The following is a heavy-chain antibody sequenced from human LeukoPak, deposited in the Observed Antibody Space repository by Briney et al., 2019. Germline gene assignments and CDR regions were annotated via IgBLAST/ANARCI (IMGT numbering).Heavy chain of an antibody. CDR3: ARVQGGGYRTADY. CDR2: ISSSSSYI. J-gene: IGHJ4*02. V-gene: IGHV3-21*01. CDR1: GFTFSSYS. D-gene: IGHD6-19*01. Sequence: GGSLRLSCAASGFTFSSYSMNWVRQAPGKGLEWVSSISSSSSYIYYADSVKGRFTISRDNSRNTLFLQMNSLRPEDTAMYYCARVQGGGYRTADYWGQGTLVTVSS.